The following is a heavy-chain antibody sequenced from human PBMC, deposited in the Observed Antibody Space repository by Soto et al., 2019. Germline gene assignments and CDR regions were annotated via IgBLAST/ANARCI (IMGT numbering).Heavy chain of an antibody. Sequence: LSLTCTVSGGSIKNYYWSWIRQPAGKGLEWIGRIYSTGSTNYNASLKSRVTMSVDTSNNQFSLRLRSVTAADTAVYYCARDEYYDSNNWFDTWGQGTLVTVSS. D-gene: IGHD3-22*01. CDR1: GGSIKNYY. V-gene: IGHV4-4*07. CDR3: ARDEYYDSNNWFDT. CDR2: IYSTGST. J-gene: IGHJ5*02.